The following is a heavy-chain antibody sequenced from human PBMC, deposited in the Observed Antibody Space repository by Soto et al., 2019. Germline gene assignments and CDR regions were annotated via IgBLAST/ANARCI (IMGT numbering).Heavy chain of an antibody. J-gene: IGHJ2*01. CDR1: GGSFSGYY. Sequence: PSETLSLTCAVYGGSFSGYYWSWIRQPPGKGLEWIGEINHSGSTNYNPSLKSRVTISVDTSKNQFSLKLSSVTAADTAVFYCARRRRITIFGVVFIQDWY. CDR2: INHSGST. D-gene: IGHD3-3*01. V-gene: IGHV4-34*01. CDR3: ARRRRITIFGVVFIQDWY.